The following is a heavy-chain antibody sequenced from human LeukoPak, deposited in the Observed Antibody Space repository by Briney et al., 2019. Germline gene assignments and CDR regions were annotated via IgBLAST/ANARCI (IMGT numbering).Heavy chain of an antibody. Sequence: PGGSLRLSCAASGFTFSSYGMHWVRQAPGKGLEWVAFIRYDGSNKYYADSVKGRFTISRDNSKNTLYLQMNSLRAEDTAVYYCAKDRGYSYGSYLDYWGQGTLVTVSS. CDR3: AKDRGYSYGSYLDY. CDR2: IRYDGSNK. CDR1: GFTFSSYG. J-gene: IGHJ4*02. D-gene: IGHD5-18*01. V-gene: IGHV3-30*02.